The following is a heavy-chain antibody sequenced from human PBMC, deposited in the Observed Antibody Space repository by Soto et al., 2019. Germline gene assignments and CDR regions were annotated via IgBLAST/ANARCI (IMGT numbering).Heavy chain of an antibody. CDR3: AIFGAGAPPGTFDM. V-gene: IGHV5-51*01. D-gene: IGHD3-3*01. J-gene: IGHJ3*02. Sequence: GESLKISCKGSGYSFTNLWIGWVRQMPGEGLEWMGIIFPGDSDTRYNPSFQGQATISADKSISTAYLQWSSLKASDTAMYYCAIFGAGAPPGTFDMWGQGTMVTVSS. CDR2: IFPGDSDT. CDR1: GYSFTNLW.